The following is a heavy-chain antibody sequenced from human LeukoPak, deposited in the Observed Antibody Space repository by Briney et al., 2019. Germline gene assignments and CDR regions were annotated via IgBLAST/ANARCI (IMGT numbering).Heavy chain of an antibody. CDR3: ARGHCSSAGCLPYMDV. CDR2: IHPGDSDS. CDR1: GYSFTNYW. J-gene: IGHJ6*03. V-gene: IGHV5-51*01. D-gene: IGHD2-2*01. Sequence: GESLEISCKGSGYSFTNYWIVWVRQMPGKGLEWMGFIHPGDSDSRYSSSFQGHVSISADKSVTTAYLQWSSLKASDTAMYYCARGHCSSAGCLPYMDVWGKGTTVTVSS.